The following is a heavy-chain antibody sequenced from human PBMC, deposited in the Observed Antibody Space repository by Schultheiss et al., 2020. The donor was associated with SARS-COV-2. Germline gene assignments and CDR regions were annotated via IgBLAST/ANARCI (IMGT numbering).Heavy chain of an antibody. CDR1: GGSISSGGYY. V-gene: IGHV4-61*08. Sequence: SETLSLTCTVSGGSISSGGYYWSWIRQHPGKGLEWIGEINHSGSTNYNPSLKSRVTISVDTSKNQFSLKLSSVTAADTAVYYCARDTPSWNDEDYYYGMDVWGQGTTVTVSS. D-gene: IGHD1-1*01. CDR3: ARDTPSWNDEDYYYGMDV. J-gene: IGHJ6*02. CDR2: INHSGST.